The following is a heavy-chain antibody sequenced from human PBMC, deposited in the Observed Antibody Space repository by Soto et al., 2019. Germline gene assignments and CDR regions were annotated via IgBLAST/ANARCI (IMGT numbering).Heavy chain of an antibody. CDR3: ARWSATIVVAGMDV. V-gene: IGHV3-30-3*01. CDR2: ISIEGNTI. CDR1: GFTFSSYA. Sequence: QLQLVESGGGVVQPGGSLRLSCAASGFTFSSYALHWVRQAPGKGLEWVAVISIEGNTIYYADSVKGRFTISRDNSKNILYLQLKSLRVDDTAVYHCARWSATIVVAGMDVWGQGTTVTVSS. D-gene: IGHD2-15*01. J-gene: IGHJ6*02.